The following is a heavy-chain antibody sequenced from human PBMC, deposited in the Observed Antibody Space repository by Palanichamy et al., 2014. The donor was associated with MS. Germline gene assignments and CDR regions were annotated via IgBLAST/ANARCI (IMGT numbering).Heavy chain of an antibody. V-gene: IGHV3-73*01. CDR1: GSIFSDSA. Sequence: EVQLVEVWGRLGPTPGGSLKLSCAASGSIFSDSAIHWVRQASGKGLERVGRIRSKANNYATAYTASVKGRFTVSRDDSKSTAYLQMNSLKTEDTAVYYCTRVPSPDSDAKIVASVYWGQGILVTVSS. J-gene: IGHJ4*02. CDR3: TRVPSPDSDAKIVASVY. D-gene: IGHD5-12*01. CDR2: IRSKANNYAT.